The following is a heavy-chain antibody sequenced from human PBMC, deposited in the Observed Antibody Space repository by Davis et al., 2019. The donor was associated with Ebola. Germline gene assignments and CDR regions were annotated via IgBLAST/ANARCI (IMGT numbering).Heavy chain of an antibody. CDR1: QFNFTGAW. V-gene: IGHV3-21*01. Sequence: GESLKISCAGSQFNFTGAWMNWVRQAPGKGLEWVSSIGTSGTYIHYSDSMRGRFTISRDDAKNSLYLQLNDLRDEDTAVYYCARDRSGGAFDIWGQGTMVTVSS. J-gene: IGHJ3*02. D-gene: IGHD2-15*01. CDR3: ARDRSGGAFDI. CDR2: IGTSGTYI.